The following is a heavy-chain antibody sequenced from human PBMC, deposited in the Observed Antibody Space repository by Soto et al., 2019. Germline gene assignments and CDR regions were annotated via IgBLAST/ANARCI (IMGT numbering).Heavy chain of an antibody. CDR2: INPNSGGT. Sequence: ASVKVSCKASGYTFTGYYMHWVRQAPGQGLEWMGWINPNSGGTNYAQKFQGWVTMTRDTSISTAYMELSRLRSDDTAVYYCARAHIVVVTAIPVHIEFDYWGQGTLVTVSS. J-gene: IGHJ4*02. D-gene: IGHD2-21*02. CDR3: ARAHIVVVTAIPVHIEFDY. V-gene: IGHV1-2*04. CDR1: GYTFTGYY.